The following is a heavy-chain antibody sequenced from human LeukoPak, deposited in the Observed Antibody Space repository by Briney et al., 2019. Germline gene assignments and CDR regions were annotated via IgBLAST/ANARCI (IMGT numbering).Heavy chain of an antibody. V-gene: IGHV3-7*01. CDR2: VKHDGSEK. D-gene: IGHD4-11*01. CDR3: ARDAYRDRYFDY. Sequence: PGGSLRLSCAASGFTFSSYWMSWVRQAPGKGLEWVANVKHDGSEKHYVDSVKGRLTIPRDNAKNSVYLQFNSLRAEDTAVYYCARDAYRDRYFDYWGQGTLVTVSS. J-gene: IGHJ4*02. CDR1: GFTFSSYW.